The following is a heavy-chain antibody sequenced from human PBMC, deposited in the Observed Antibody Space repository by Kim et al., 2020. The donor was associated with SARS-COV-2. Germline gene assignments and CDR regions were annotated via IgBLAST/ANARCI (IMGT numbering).Heavy chain of an antibody. V-gene: IGHV3-33*08. CDR3: ARSTAMGTYVDY. Sequence: GGSLRLSCAASGFKFSGYGMHWVRQVPGKGLEWVAVIWFDGSNKYYADSVKGRFTISRDNSKNTQYLEMNSVRAEDTAVYYCARSTAMGTYVDYWGQGTLVTVSS. CDR2: IWFDGSNK. CDR1: GFKFSGYG. J-gene: IGHJ4*02. D-gene: IGHD5-18*01.